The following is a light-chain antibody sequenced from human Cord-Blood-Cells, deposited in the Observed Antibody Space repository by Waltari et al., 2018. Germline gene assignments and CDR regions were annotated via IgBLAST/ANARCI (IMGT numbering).Light chain of an antibody. CDR3: QQYDKLPYT. V-gene: IGKV1-33*01. CDR2: DAS. J-gene: IGKJ2*01. Sequence: DIQMTQSPSSLSASVGDRVTITCQASKDIRNYLNWYQQKPGKAPKLLIYDASNVETGVPSRFCGSGSGTDFTFTISSLQPEYMATYYWQQYDKLPYTFGQGTKLEIK. CDR1: KDIRNY.